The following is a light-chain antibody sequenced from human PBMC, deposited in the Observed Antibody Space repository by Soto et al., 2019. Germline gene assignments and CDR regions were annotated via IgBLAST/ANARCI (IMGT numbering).Light chain of an antibody. V-gene: IGKV1-9*01. CDR2: AAS. CDR3: QQLNSYPPKIT. CDR1: QGISSY. Sequence: DIQLTQSPSFLSASVGDRVTITCRASQGISSYLAWYQQKPGKAPKLLIYAASTLQSGVPSRFXXSGTGTEFTLTISSLQPEDFATYYCQQLNSYPPKITFGQGTRLEIK. J-gene: IGKJ5*01.